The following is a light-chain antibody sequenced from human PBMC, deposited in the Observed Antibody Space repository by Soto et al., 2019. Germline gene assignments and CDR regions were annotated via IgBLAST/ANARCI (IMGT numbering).Light chain of an antibody. CDR1: QSLTSSY. V-gene: IGKV3-20*01. CDR3: QQYDASLWT. Sequence: EIVLTQSPGTLSLSPGERATLSCRASQSLTSSYLAWYQQKPGQSPRLLIYGASRRASGIPDRFSGSGSGTDFTHTISRLEPEDFAVYYCQQYDASLWTFGQGTKVEIK. CDR2: GAS. J-gene: IGKJ1*01.